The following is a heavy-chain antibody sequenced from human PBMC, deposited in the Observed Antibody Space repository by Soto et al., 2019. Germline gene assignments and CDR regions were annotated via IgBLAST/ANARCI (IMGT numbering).Heavy chain of an antibody. CDR2: INPNSGGT. Sequence: GASVKVSCKASGYTFTGYYMHWVRQAPGQGLEWMGWINPNSGGTNYAQKFQGRVTMTRDTSISTAYMELSRLRSDDTAVYYCARDERLRYFDWSPPVSAFDIWGQGTMVT. V-gene: IGHV1-2*02. CDR3: ARDERLRYFDWSPPVSAFDI. J-gene: IGHJ3*02. D-gene: IGHD3-9*01. CDR1: GYTFTGYY.